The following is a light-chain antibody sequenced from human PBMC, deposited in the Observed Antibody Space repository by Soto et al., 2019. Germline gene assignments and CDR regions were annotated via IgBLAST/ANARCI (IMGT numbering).Light chain of an antibody. CDR3: QQRSNWPPT. Sequence: ETVMTQSPATLSVSPGQRATLSCRASQSVSSYLAWYQQKPGQAPRLLIYDASNRATGIPARFSGSGSGTDFTLTISSLESEDFAVYYCQQRSNWPPTFGQGTRLEI. J-gene: IGKJ5*01. V-gene: IGKV3-11*01. CDR2: DAS. CDR1: QSVSSY.